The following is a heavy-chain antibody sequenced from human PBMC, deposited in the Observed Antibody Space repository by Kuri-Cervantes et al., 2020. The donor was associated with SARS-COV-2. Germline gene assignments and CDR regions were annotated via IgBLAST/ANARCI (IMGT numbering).Heavy chain of an antibody. V-gene: IGHV4-34*01. CDR2: INHSGRT. D-gene: IGHD5-24*01. CDR1: GGSFSGYY. Sequence: SQTLSLTCAVYGGSFSGYYWSWIRQPPRKGLECRGEINHSGRTNYNPSLKRRVTISVDTFKNQLSLKLSSVRAADTAVYYCARGLRWQQPHRNYYSYGMDVWGQGTTVTVSS. CDR3: ARGLRWQQPHRNYYSYGMDV. J-gene: IGHJ6*02.